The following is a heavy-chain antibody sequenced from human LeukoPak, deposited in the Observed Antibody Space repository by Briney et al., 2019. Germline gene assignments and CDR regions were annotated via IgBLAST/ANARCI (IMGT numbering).Heavy chain of an antibody. D-gene: IGHD3-10*01. J-gene: IGHJ5*02. V-gene: IGHV3-48*01. CDR2: ISSSSSTI. Sequence: GGSLRLSCAASGFTFSSYSMNWVRQAPGKGLEWVSYISSSSSTIYYADSVKGRFTISRDNAKNSLYLQMNSLRAEDTAVYYCASRGDPRKKWFDPWGQGTLVTVSS. CDR1: GFTFSSYS. CDR3: ASRGDPRKKWFDP.